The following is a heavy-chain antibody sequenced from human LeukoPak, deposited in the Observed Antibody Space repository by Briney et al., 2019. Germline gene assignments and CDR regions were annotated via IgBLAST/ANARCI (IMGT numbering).Heavy chain of an antibody. V-gene: IGHV4-34*01. CDR3: ARGRGVAARRGFDF. Sequence: SETLSLTCVVNGESFSTYYWTWIRQSPGKGLEWIGEIEHRGNTNYNPSLKSRVTISVDTSKNEFSLKLKSMTAADTAVFYCARGRGVAARRGFDFWGQGTLVTVSS. J-gene: IGHJ4*02. D-gene: IGHD6-6*01. CDR2: IEHRGNT. CDR1: GESFSTYY.